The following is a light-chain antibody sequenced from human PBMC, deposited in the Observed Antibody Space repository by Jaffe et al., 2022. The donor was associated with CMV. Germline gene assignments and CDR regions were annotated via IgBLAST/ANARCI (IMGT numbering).Light chain of an antibody. CDR2: DVS. Sequence: QSALTQPASVSGSPGQSVTISCAGTSSDIGASNYVSWYRQHPGKAPEVMIHDVSDRPSGVSNRFSGSKSGNTASLTISGLQAEDEADYYCSSYSSSTTLVVFGGGTRLTVL. CDR3: SSYSSSTTLVV. CDR1: SSDIGASNY. J-gene: IGLJ2*01. V-gene: IGLV2-14*03.